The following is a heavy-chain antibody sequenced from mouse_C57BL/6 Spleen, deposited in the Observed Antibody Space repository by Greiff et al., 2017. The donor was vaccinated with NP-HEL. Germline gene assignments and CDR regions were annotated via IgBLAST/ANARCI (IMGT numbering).Heavy chain of an antibody. J-gene: IGHJ4*01. D-gene: IGHD1-1*01. V-gene: IGHV5-6*01. CDR1: GFTFSSYG. Sequence: VQLKESGGDLVKPGGSLKLSCAASGFTFSSYGMSWVRQTPDKRLEWVATISSGGSYTYYPDSVKGRFTISRDNAKNTQYLQMSSLKSEDTAMYYCARRGSTYYYAMDYWGQGTSVTVSS. CDR2: ISSGGSYT. CDR3: ARRGSTYYYAMDY.